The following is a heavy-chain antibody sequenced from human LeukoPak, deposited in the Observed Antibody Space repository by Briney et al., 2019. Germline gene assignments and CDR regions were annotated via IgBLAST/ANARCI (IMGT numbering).Heavy chain of an antibody. CDR3: ARSSNWFDP. V-gene: IGHV4-38-2*01. CDR1: GYSISSGYY. D-gene: IGHD6-6*01. J-gene: IGHJ5*02. CDR2: IYHSGST. Sequence: PSETLSLTCAASGYSISSGYYWGWIRPPPGKGLEWIGSIYHSGSTYYNPSLKSRVTISVDTSKNQFSLKLSSVTAADTAVYYCARSSNWFDPWGQGTLVTVSS.